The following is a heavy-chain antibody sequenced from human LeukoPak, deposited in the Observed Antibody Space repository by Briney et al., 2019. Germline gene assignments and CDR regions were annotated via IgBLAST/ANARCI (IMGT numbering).Heavy chain of an antibody. CDR2: IWYDGSNK. CDR1: GFTFSSYG. CDR3: ASAGAAAAPFDY. J-gene: IGHJ4*02. Sequence: GGSLRLSCAASGFTFSSYGMHWVRQAPGKGLEWVAVIWYDGSNKDYADSVKGRFTISRDNSKNTLCLQMNSLRAEDTAVYYCASAGAAAAPFDYWGQGTLVTVSS. V-gene: IGHV3-33*01. D-gene: IGHD6-13*01.